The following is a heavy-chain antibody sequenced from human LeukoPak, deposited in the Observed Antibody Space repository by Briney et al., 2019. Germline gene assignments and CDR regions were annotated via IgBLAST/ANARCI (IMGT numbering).Heavy chain of an antibody. Sequence: SETLSLTCTVSGGSVSSGSYYWSWIRQPPGKGLEWIGEINHSGSTNYNPSLKSRVTISVDTSKNQFSLKLSSVTAADTAVYYCARVKGDGVHLDYWGQGTLVTVSS. J-gene: IGHJ4*02. CDR1: GGSVSSGSYY. D-gene: IGHD4-17*01. V-gene: IGHV4-61*01. CDR3: ARVKGDGVHLDY. CDR2: INHSGST.